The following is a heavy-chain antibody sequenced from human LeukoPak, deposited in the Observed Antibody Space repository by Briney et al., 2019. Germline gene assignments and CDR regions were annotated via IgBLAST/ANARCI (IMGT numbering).Heavy chain of an antibody. D-gene: IGHD5-12*01. CDR3: AKDKGTSGSIDY. J-gene: IGHJ4*02. CDR1: GFTFSSYA. Sequence: GGSLRLSCAASGFTFSSYAMNWVRQAPGKGLEWVSAISGSGRSTYYADSVKGRFTISRDNSKNTLYLQMNSLRAEDTAVYYCAKDKGTSGSIDYWGQGTLVTVSS. V-gene: IGHV3-23*01. CDR2: ISGSGRST.